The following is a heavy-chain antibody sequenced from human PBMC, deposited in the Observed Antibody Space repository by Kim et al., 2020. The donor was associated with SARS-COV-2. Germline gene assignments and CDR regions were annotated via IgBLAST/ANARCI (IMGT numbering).Heavy chain of an antibody. Sequence: ISYDGSNKYYADSVKGRFTISRDNSKNTLYLQMNSLRAEDTAVYYCASNDWGQGTLVTVSS. V-gene: IGHV3-30-3*01. CDR3: ASND. CDR2: ISYDGSNK. J-gene: IGHJ4*02.